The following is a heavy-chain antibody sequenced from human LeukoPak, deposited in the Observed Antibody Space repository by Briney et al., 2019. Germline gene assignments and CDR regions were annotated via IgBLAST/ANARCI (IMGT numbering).Heavy chain of an antibody. D-gene: IGHD2-21*01. Sequence: PETLSLTCTVSGGSFSSYFWSWIRQPPGKGLEWIGYIYYSGSTHYNSSLKSRVTISLDTSRNQFSLKLSSVTAADTAVYYCARQLGDRLLFDYWGQGTLVTVSS. CDR2: IYYSGST. V-gene: IGHV4-59*01. CDR1: GGSFSSYF. J-gene: IGHJ4*02. CDR3: ARQLGDRLLFDY.